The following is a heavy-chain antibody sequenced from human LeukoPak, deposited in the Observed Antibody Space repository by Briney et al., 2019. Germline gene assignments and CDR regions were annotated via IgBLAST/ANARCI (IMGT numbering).Heavy chain of an antibody. CDR1: GGSISSYY. D-gene: IGHD6-13*01. Sequence: SETLSLTCTVSGGSISSYYWSWIRQPAGKGLEWIGRIYTSGSTNYNPSLKSRITMSVDTSKNQFSLNLSSVTAADTAVYYCASTPYSGRGWYFDFWGRGTLVTVSS. CDR3: ASTPYSGRGWYFDF. J-gene: IGHJ2*01. CDR2: IYTSGST. V-gene: IGHV4-4*07.